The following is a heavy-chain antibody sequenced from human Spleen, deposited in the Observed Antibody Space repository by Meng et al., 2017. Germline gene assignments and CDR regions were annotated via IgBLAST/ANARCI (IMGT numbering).Heavy chain of an antibody. CDR3: ARGPTTMAHDFDY. Sequence: HAHLRQSGSGLFKPSETVHLTIFVLGESFIDYHWSWIRPPPVKVLEWIGEINHSCSTHYNPSLESRATISVDTSQNNLPLKLSSVTAADSAVYYCARGPTTMAHDFDYWGQGTLVTVSS. D-gene: IGHD4-11*01. CDR2: INHSCST. V-gene: IGHV4-34*01. CDR1: GESFIDYH. J-gene: IGHJ4*02.